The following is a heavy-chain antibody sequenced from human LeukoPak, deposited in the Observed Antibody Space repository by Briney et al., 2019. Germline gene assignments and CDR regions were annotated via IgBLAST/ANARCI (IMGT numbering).Heavy chain of an antibody. CDR3: AREYGDFGDAFDI. CDR2: IIRSASYM. CDR1: GFTFSDYN. V-gene: IGHV3-21*04. J-gene: IGHJ3*02. D-gene: IGHD2-21*02. Sequence: AGGSLRLSCEASGFTFSDYNMNWVRRAPGKGLDWLSIIIRSASYMYYADSVRGRFTISRDNAKNSLYLQMNDLRPEDTAIYYCAREYGDFGDAFDIWGQGTMVTVSS.